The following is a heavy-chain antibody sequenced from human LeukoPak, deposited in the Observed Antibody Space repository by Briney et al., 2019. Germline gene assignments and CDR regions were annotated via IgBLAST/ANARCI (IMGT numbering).Heavy chain of an antibody. Sequence: GSSVKVSCKASGGSLKNFAISWVRQAPGQGPEWMGGFNHIYGTTNYAQKFQGRVTITVDDSTNIAYLDLSSLRSEDTAVYYCARGPRIVGATTSYYFDYWGQGTLVTVSS. CDR3: ARGPRIVGATTSYYFDY. V-gene: IGHV1-69*01. J-gene: IGHJ4*02. CDR1: GGSLKNFA. CDR2: FNHIYGTT. D-gene: IGHD1-26*01.